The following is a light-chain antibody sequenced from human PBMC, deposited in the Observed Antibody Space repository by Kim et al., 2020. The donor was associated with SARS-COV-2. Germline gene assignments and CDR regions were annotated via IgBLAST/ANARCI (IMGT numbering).Light chain of an antibody. J-gene: IGKJ2*01. Sequence: SPGERATLSCRASESVSSYLAGYLQQPGQAPRLLIYGASIRATGSPARFTGSGSGTDFTLTISSLQSEDFAVYYCQVFNDWPAMYTFGPGTKLEI. CDR3: QVFNDWPAMYT. CDR1: ESVSSY. V-gene: IGKV3-15*01. CDR2: GAS.